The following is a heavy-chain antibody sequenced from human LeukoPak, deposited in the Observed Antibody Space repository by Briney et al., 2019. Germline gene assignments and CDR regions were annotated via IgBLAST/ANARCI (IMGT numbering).Heavy chain of an antibody. Sequence: SETLSLTCTVSGDSISSGGYFWSWIRQPPGEGLEWIGEINHSGSTNYNPSLKSRVTIPVDTSKNQFSLKLSSVTAADTAVYYCARHFDYGSGGDAFDIWGQGTMVTVSS. J-gene: IGHJ3*02. V-gene: IGHV4-30-2*01. D-gene: IGHD3-10*01. CDR2: INHSGST. CDR3: ARHFDYGSGGDAFDI. CDR1: GDSISSGGYF.